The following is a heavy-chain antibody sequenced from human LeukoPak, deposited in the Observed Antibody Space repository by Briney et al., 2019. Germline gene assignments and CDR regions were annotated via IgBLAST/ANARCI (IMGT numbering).Heavy chain of an antibody. CDR3: AKDILEYYYDSSGAFDY. D-gene: IGHD3-22*01. CDR1: GFTFSSYS. CDR2: IRYDGSNK. J-gene: IGHJ4*02. V-gene: IGHV3-30*02. Sequence: GGSLRLSCAASGFTFSSYSMNWVRQAPGKGLEWVAFIRYDGSNKYYADSVKGRLTISRDNSKNTLYLQMNSLRAEDTAVYYCAKDILEYYYDSSGAFDYWGQGTLVTVSS.